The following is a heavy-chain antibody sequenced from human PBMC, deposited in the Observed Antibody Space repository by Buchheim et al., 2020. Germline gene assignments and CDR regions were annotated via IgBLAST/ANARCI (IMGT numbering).Heavy chain of an antibody. CDR1: GFTFSSYG. CDR3: AKGDSSGNPGAY. V-gene: IGHV3-30*18. CDR2: ISYDGSNK. D-gene: IGHD3-22*01. Sequence: QVQLVESGGGVVQPGRSLRLSCAASGFTFSSYGMHWVRQAPGKGLEWVAVISYDGSNKYYADSVKGRFTISRDNSKNTLYLQMNSLRAEDTAVYYCAKGDSSGNPGAYWGQGTL. J-gene: IGHJ4*02.